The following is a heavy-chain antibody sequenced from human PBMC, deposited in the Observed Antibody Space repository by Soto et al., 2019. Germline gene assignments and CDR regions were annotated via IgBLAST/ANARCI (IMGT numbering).Heavy chain of an antibody. D-gene: IGHD5-12*01. CDR3: AHSKRWATIYYYFDF. CDR2: IYWDDDK. V-gene: IGHV2-5*02. Sequence: QITLKESGPTLVKPTQTLTLTCTFSGFSLSTSGVGVGWIRQPPGKALQRLALIYWDDDKRSSPSLKSRLTITNDTSKNRVVLTMTNMDPVDTATHYCAHSKRWATIYYYFDFWGQGTLVTVSS. CDR1: GFSLSTSGVG. J-gene: IGHJ4*02.